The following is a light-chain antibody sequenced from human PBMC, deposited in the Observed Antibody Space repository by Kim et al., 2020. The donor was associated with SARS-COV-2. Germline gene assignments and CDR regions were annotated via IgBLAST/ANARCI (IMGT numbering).Light chain of an antibody. J-gene: IGKJ1*01. Sequence: AAINCKSSQNLLYNPNNKNYLAWYQQKPGQPPRLLIYWASSRESGVPDRFSGSGSGTDFTLTISSLQSEDVAVYYCQQYYSTPWTFGRGTKVDIK. CDR2: WAS. CDR1: QNLLYNPNNKNY. V-gene: IGKV4-1*01. CDR3: QQYYSTPWT.